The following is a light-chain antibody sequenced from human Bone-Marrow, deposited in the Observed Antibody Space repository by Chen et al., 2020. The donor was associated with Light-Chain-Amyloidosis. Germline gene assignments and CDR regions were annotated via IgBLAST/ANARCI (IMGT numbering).Light chain of an antibody. Sequence: IVLTQSPGTLSLSPGEGANLSCSASQTISSNYFTWYQQKFGQAPRLLIYGSSSRATGIPDRFTGSGSGTDFTLTINRLEPEDFAMYYCQQYGTSPLTFGGGTKVEIK. CDR2: GSS. CDR1: QTISSNY. V-gene: IGKV3-20*01. CDR3: QQYGTSPLT. J-gene: IGKJ4*01.